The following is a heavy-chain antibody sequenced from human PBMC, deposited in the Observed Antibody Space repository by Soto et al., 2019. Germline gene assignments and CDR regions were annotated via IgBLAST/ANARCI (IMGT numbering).Heavy chain of an antibody. CDR1: GFTVSSFY. CDR3: ARVWS. Sequence: EVQLVESGGGLIQPGGSLRLSCAAAGFTVSSFYMNWVRQAPGKGLEWVSVVWTGGSTNYADSVKGRFTISRDNSKNMVYLQMNSLRAGDTAVYYCARVWSWGQGTLVTVSS. V-gene: IGHV3-53*01. D-gene: IGHD2-21*01. CDR2: VWTGGST. J-gene: IGHJ5*02.